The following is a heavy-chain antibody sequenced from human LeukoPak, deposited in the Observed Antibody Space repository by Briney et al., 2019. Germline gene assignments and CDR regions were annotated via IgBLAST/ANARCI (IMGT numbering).Heavy chain of an antibody. D-gene: IGHD3-22*01. CDR2: ISSSSSTI. CDR1: GFSFSNYW. J-gene: IGHJ4*02. CDR3: ARDRHEYYYDSSGYYY. V-gene: IGHV3-48*01. Sequence: GGSLRLSCAASGFSFSNYWMGWVRQAPGKGLEWVSYISSSSSTIYYADSVKGRFTISRDNAKNSLYLQMNSLRAEDTAVYYCARDRHEYYYDSSGYYYWGQGTLVTVSS.